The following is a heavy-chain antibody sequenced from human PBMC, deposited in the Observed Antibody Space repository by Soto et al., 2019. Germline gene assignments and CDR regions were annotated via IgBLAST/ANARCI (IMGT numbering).Heavy chain of an antibody. D-gene: IGHD3-16*01. CDR2: IIPIFGTA. Sequence: SVNVACNASRGSFSNYVISWVRQAPGHGLEWIGGIIPIFGTANYAQKFQRRVTITADESTSTASMKLSSLRSEDTAVYYCAKCVCTPLCHYYGMAVWGK. CDR1: RGSFSNYV. J-gene: IGHJ6*01. CDR3: AKCVCTPLCHYYGMAV. V-gene: IGHV1-69*01.